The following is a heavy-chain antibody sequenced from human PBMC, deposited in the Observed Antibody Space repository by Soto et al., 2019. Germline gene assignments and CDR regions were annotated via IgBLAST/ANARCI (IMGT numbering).Heavy chain of an antibody. CDR2: IYPGDSDT. CDR1: GYSFTSYW. Sequence: PGESLKISCKGSGYSFTSYWIGWVRQMPGKGLEWMGIIYPGDSDTRYSPSFQGQVTISADKSISTAYLQWSSLKASDTAMYYCARLSPSSGWYGDYYYYGMDVWGQGTTVTVSS. V-gene: IGHV5-51*01. J-gene: IGHJ6*02. D-gene: IGHD6-19*01. CDR3: ARLSPSSGWYGDYYYYGMDV.